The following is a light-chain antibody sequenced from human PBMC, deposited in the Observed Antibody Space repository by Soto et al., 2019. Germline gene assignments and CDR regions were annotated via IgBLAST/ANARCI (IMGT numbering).Light chain of an antibody. Sequence: HYALTKAASVSGSLGQAITISCTGTSSDVGAYTYVSCYKRHAGKAPKLMISEVSNRPSGVSDRFSGSKSGNTASLTVSDLQAGDEADYFCCSFTNIKTVVFGGGTKVTVL. CDR2: EVS. V-gene: IGLV2-14*01. J-gene: IGLJ1*01. CDR1: SSDVGAYTY. CDR3: CSFTNIKTVV.